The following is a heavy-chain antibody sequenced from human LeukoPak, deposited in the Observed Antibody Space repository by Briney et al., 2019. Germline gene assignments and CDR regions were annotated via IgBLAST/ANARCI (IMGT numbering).Heavy chain of an antibody. D-gene: IGHD5-18*01. CDR2: INPNSGGT. CDR1: GYTFTVYY. CDR3: ARDVTQLWFDY. J-gene: IGHJ5*01. V-gene: IGHV1-2*02. Sequence: ASVKVSCKASGYTFTVYYMHWVRQAPGQGLEWMAWINPNSGGTNYAQKFQGRVTMTRDTSISTAYMELSRLRSDDTAVYYRARDVTQLWFDYWGQGTLVTVSS.